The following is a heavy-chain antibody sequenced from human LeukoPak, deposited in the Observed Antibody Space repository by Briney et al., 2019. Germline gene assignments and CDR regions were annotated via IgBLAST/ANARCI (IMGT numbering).Heavy chain of an antibody. CDR1: GYTLTELS. J-gene: IGHJ6*02. CDR3: ATLSYVWEPRNYYYYGMDV. D-gene: IGHD3-16*01. V-gene: IGHV1-24*01. CDR2: FDPEDGET. Sequence: ASVKVSCKVSGYTLTELSMHWVRQAPGKGLEWMGGFDPEDGETIYAQKFQGRVTMTEDTSTDTAYMELSSLRSEGTAVYYCATLSYVWEPRNYYYYGMDVWGQGTTVTVSS.